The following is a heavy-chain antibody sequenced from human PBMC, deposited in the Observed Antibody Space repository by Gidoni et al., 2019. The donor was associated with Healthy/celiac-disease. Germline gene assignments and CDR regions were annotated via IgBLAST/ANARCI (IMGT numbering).Heavy chain of an antibody. D-gene: IGHD2-15*01. Sequence: QVQLQESGPGLVNPSQTLSLTCTVSGGSISSGGYYLSWIRQHPGKGLEWIGYIYYSGSTYYNPSLKSRVTISVDTSKNQFSLKLSSVTAADTAVYYCARGLDVAAANGGIFDYWGQGTLVTVSS. J-gene: IGHJ4*02. CDR3: ARGLDVAAANGGIFDY. V-gene: IGHV4-31*03. CDR1: GGSISSGGYY. CDR2: IYYSGST.